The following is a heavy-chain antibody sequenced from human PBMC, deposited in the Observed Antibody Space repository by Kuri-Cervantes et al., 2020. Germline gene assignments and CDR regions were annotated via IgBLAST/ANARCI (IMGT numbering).Heavy chain of an antibody. Sequence: ASVKVSCKASGYTFTSYDINWVRQATGQGLEWMGWMNPNSGNTGYAQKFQGRVTMTRNTSISTASMELSSLRSEDTAVYYCARNPPPRYCSGGSCYSRDNNWFDPWGQGTLVTVSS. CDR3: ARNPPPRYCSGGSCYSRDNNWFDP. CDR1: GYTFTSYD. J-gene: IGHJ5*02. D-gene: IGHD2-15*01. V-gene: IGHV1-8*01. CDR2: MNPNSGNT.